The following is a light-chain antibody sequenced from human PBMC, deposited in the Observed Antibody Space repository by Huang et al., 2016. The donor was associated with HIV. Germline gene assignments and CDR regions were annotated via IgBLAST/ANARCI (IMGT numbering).Light chain of an antibody. CDR3: QKYNSASFT. CDR2: GAS. J-gene: IGKJ3*01. CDR1: QGIANY. V-gene: IGKV1-27*01. Sequence: DIQMTQSPSSLSASVGDTVTITCRASQGIANYLAWYQPKPGKFPKLLISGASTLQSGVPSRFSGVGSGTYFTLTISSLQPEDVATYYCQKYNSASFTFGPGTKVDIK.